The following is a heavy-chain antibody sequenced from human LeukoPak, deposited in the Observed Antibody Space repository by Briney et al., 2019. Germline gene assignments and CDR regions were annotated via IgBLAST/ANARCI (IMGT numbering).Heavy chain of an antibody. CDR1: VGTFSRYA. Sequence: GASVKVSCKASVGTFSRYAISCVRHAPREGREWMGGIIPIFGTANYAQKFQGRVTITTDESTSTAYMELSSLRSEDTAVYYCARGAAMVTFYYMDVWGKGTTVTVSS. CDR3: ARGAAMVTFYYMDV. J-gene: IGHJ6*03. CDR2: IIPIFGTA. D-gene: IGHD5-18*01. V-gene: IGHV1-69*05.